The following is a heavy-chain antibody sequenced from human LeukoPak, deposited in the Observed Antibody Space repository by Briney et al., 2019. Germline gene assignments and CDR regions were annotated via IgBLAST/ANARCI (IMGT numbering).Heavy chain of an antibody. V-gene: IGHV4-34*01. CDR2: INHSGST. J-gene: IGHJ4*02. D-gene: IGHD6-13*01. CDR1: GGSFSGYY. CDR3: ARGFPGYSSSWYVFSPTFDY. Sequence: SETLSLTCAVYGGSFSGYYWSWIRQPPGKGLEWIGEINHSGSTNYNPSLKSRVTISVDTSKNQFSLKLSSVTAADTAVYYCARGFPGYSSSWYVFSPTFDYWGQGTLVTVSS.